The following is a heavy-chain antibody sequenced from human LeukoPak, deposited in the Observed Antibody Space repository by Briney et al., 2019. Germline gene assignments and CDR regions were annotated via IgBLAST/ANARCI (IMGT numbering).Heavy chain of an antibody. D-gene: IGHD3-3*01. CDR1: GFTFSSCE. J-gene: IGHJ6*03. V-gene: IGHV3-48*01. CDR2: ISSSSSTI. Sequence: PGGSLRLSCAASGFTFSSCEMNWVRQAPGKGLEWVSYISSSSSTIYYADSVKGRFTISRGNVKNSLYLQMNSLRAEDTAVYYCARVAEFWSGYIYYYYMDVWGKGTTVTVSS. CDR3: ARVAEFWSGYIYYYYMDV.